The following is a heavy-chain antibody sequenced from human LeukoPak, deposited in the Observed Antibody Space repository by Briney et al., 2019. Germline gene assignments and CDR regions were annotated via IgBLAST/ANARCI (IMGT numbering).Heavy chain of an antibody. CDR3: ARALYTENSYFDY. D-gene: IGHD4-11*01. Sequence: SVKVSCKASGASGDTFNSYDFSWLRQAPGQGLQWMGGIIPIYGTAKYTEKFQGRVTITADESTSTAYMELSSLTSEDTAVYYCARALYTENSYFDYWGQGTLVTVSS. CDR2: IIPIYGTA. CDR1: GDTFNSYD. V-gene: IGHV1-69*13. J-gene: IGHJ4*02.